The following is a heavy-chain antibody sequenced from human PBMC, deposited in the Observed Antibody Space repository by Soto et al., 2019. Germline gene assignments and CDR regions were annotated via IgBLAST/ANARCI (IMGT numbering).Heavy chain of an antibody. V-gene: IGHV4-59*01. CDR2: IYYSGST. D-gene: IGHD5-12*01. J-gene: IGHJ4*02. Sequence: SETLSLTCTVSGGSISSYYWSWIRQPPGKGLEWIGYIYYSGSTNYNPSLKSRVTISVDTSKNQFSLKLSSVTAADTAVYYCARDGGYSGYGPSLDYWGQGTLVTVSS. CDR1: GGSISSYY. CDR3: ARDGGYSGYGPSLDY.